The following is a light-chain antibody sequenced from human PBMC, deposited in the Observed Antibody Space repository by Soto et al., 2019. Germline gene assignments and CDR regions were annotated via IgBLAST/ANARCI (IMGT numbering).Light chain of an antibody. J-gene: IGLJ2*01. CDR2: EVS. CDR3: SSYTTSSYVV. Sequence: QSVLTQPAAVSGSPGQSITISCTGTSSDIGGHNFVSWYQHHPGKAPKLLFYEVSYRASGVSNRFTGSKSANTASLTISGLQAEDEADYSCSSYTTSSYVVFGGGTKLTVL. V-gene: IGLV2-14*01. CDR1: SSDIGGHNF.